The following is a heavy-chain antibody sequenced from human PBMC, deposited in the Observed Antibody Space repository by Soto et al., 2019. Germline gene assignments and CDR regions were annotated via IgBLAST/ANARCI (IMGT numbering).Heavy chain of an antibody. Sequence: SETLSRTCAVYGGSFRGYYWSWIRQPPGKGLEWIGEINHSGSTNYNPSLKSRVTISVDTSKNQFSLKLSSVTAADTAVYYCARLYSSIDYWGQGTLVTVSS. CDR3: ARLYSSIDY. J-gene: IGHJ4*02. D-gene: IGHD6-19*01. V-gene: IGHV4-34*01. CDR1: GGSFRGYY. CDR2: INHSGST.